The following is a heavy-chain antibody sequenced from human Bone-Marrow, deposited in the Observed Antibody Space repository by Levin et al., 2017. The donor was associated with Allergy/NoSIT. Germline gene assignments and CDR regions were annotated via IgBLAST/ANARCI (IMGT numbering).Heavy chain of an antibody. V-gene: IGHV4-59*01. J-gene: IGHJ4*02. CDR3: ARATRSSLIYYFGY. CDR1: GDSISSFF. Sequence: PSETLSLTCTVSGDSISSFFWSWIRQPPGKGLEWIGYMSFSGSTNFNPSLKSRVTISVDTSKNQFSLRLSSVTAADTAVYYCARATRSSLIYYFGYWGPGTLVTVSS. D-gene: IGHD5-12*01. CDR2: MSFSGST.